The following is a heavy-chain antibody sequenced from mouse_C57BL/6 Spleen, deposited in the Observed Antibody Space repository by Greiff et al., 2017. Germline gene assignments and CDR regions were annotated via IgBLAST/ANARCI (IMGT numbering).Heavy chain of an antibody. D-gene: IGHD1-2*01. CDR2: INPNNGGT. CDR1: GYTFTDYN. J-gene: IGHJ4*01. Sequence: VQLQQSGPELVKPGASVKIPCKASGYTFTDYNMDWVKQSHGKSLEWIGDINPNNGGTIYNQKFKGKATLTVDKSSSTAYMELRSLTSEDTAVYYCARFISLYYAMDYWGQGTSVTVSS. CDR3: ARFISLYYAMDY. V-gene: IGHV1-18*01.